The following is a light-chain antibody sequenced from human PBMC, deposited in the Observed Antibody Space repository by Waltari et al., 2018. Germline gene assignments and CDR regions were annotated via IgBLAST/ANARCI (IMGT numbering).Light chain of an antibody. CDR2: AAS. CDR1: QGISSN. CDR3: QQHSSYPWT. J-gene: IGKJ1*01. V-gene: IGKV1-9*01. Sequence: IQLTQSPSSLSASVGDRVTITCRASQGISSNLAWYQQKPGKAPELLIFAASTLQSGVPSRFSGSGSGTDFTLTISSLQPEDFATYYCQQHSSYPWTFGQGTKVDIK.